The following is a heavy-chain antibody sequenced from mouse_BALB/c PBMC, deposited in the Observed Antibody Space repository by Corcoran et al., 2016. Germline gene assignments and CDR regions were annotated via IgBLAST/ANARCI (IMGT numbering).Heavy chain of an antibody. Sequence: EVQLQQSGPELVKPGASVKMSCKASCYTFTSYVMHWVQQKPGQGREWIGYINPYNDGTKYNEKFKGKATLTSDKSSSTAYMELSSLTSEDSAVYYCARGDGNYVGAMDYWGQGTSVTVSS. J-gene: IGHJ4*01. CDR2: INPYNDGT. D-gene: IGHD2-1*01. V-gene: IGHV1S136*01. CDR3: ARGDGNYVGAMDY. CDR1: CYTFTSYV.